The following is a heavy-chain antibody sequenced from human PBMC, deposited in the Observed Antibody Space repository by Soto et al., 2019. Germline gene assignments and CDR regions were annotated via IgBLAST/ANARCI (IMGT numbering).Heavy chain of an antibody. CDR2: ISYDGSTK. CDR3: ARDLESSSWGVAY. D-gene: IGHD6-6*01. V-gene: IGHV3-30-3*01. CDR1: GFTFSSVA. J-gene: IGHJ4*02. Sequence: GGSLRLSCAASGFTFSSVAMNWVRQAPGKGLDWVAVISYDGSTKSYADSVKGRFTISRDNSKNTLYLQMNNLRPEDTALYYCARDLESSSWGVAYGGRGTLVTASS.